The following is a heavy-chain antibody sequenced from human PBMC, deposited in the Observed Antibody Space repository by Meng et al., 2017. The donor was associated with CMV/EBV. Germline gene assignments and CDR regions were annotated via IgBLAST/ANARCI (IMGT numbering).Heavy chain of an antibody. J-gene: IGHJ4*01. D-gene: IGHD4-23*01. CDR3: ALTMVVTRGFFDY. CDR2: IDWDDDQ. Sequence: SGPTLVKPTQTLTLTCTFSGFSLSNIGVRASWIRQPPGKALEWLAHIDWDDDQFYSTSLKTRLTISKDTSKNQVVLTMTNMDPVDTATYYCALTMVVTRGFFDYWGQGTLVTVSS. CDR1: GFSLSNIGVR. V-gene: IGHV2-70D*14.